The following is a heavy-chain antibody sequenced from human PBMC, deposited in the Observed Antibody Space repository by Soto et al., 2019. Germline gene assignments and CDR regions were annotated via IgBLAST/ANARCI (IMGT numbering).Heavy chain of an antibody. CDR3: VKGEYYYDSSGYYPFDY. CDR1: GFTFSIYA. Sequence: GGSPRLSCSASGFTFSIYAMHWVRQAPGEGLEYVSSISTNGGSTDYADSVKGRFTISRDNSKNTVYLQMSSLRVEDTAVYYCVKGEYYYDSSGYYPFDYWGQGTLVTV. D-gene: IGHD3-22*01. J-gene: IGHJ4*02. V-gene: IGHV3-64D*06. CDR2: ISTNGGST.